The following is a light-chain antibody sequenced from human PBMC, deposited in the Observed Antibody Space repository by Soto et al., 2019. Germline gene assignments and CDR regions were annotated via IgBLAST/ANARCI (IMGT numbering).Light chain of an antibody. CDR3: LQYETYWT. CDR2: KAS. J-gene: IGKJ1*01. CDR1: QTISDW. Sequence: MTQSHYSLSASIGDRVTITCRASQTISDWLAWHQQKPGKAPKLLIYKASSLESGVPSRFSGSGSGTEFTLTISSLQPDDFATYYCLQYETYWTFGQGTKVDI. V-gene: IGKV1-5*03.